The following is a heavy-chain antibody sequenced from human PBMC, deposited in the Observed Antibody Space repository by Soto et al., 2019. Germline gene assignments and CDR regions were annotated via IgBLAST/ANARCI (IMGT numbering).Heavy chain of an antibody. Sequence: SETLSLTCTVSGGSISSSSYYWGWIRQPPGKGLEWIGSIYYSGSTYYNPSLKSRVTISVDTSKNQFSLKLSSVTAADTAVYYCASHHDRGMIFSRPNQPSDFAYWGQGTLVPVSS. V-gene: IGHV4-39*01. CDR2: IYYSGST. D-gene: IGHD3-22*01. CDR1: GGSISSSSYY. J-gene: IGHJ4*02. CDR3: ASHHDRGMIFSRPNQPSDFAY.